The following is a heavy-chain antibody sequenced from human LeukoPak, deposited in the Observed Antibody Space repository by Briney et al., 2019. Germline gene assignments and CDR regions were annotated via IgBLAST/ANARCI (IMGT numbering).Heavy chain of an antibody. Sequence: TLSLTCTVSGGSISSGGYYWSWIRQHPGKGLGWIGYIYYSGSTYYNPSLKSRVTISVGTSKNQFSLKLSSVTAADTAVYYCARMGPLLGIPAAIGKYYFDYWGQGTLVTVSS. V-gene: IGHV4-31*03. CDR1: GGSISSGGYY. CDR3: ARMGPLLGIPAAIGKYYFDY. D-gene: IGHD2-2*01. J-gene: IGHJ4*02. CDR2: IYYSGST.